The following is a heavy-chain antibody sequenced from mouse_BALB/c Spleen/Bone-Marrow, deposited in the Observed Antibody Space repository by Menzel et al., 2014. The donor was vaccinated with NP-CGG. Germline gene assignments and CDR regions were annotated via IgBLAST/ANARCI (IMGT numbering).Heavy chain of an antibody. Sequence: EVQRVESGAELVKPGASVKLSCTASGFNIKDTYMHWVKQRPEQGLEWIGRFDPANGNTKYDPKFQGKATITADTSSNTAYLQLSSLTSEDTAVYYCASYYYGRYFDVWGAGTTVTVSS. V-gene: IGHV14-3*02. D-gene: IGHD1-1*01. CDR2: FDPANGNT. J-gene: IGHJ1*01. CDR3: ASYYYGRYFDV. CDR1: GFNIKDTY.